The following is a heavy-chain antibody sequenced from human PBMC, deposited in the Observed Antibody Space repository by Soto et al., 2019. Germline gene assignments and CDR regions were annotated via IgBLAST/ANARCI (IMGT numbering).Heavy chain of an antibody. CDR3: ARQGDRDKVGRHTP. J-gene: IGHJ5*02. D-gene: IGHD2-2*01. CDR1: GGSISSSNYY. V-gene: IGHV4-39*01. CDR2: IYSSGST. Sequence: SETLSLTCTVSGGSISSSNYYWGWIRQPPGKGLEWIGSIYSSGSTYYNPSLNSRVTISVDTSKNQFSLKLSSVTAADTAVYYCARQGDRDKVGRHTPWGQGTLVTVSS.